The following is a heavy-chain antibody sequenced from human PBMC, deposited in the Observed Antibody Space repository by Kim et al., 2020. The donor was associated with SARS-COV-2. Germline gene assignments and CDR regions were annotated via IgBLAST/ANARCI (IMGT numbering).Heavy chain of an antibody. CDR3: ARDFVLWFGESLNYYCYMDV. CDR1: GYTFTSYA. V-gene: IGHV7-4-1*02. D-gene: IGHD3-10*01. CDR2: INTNTGNP. J-gene: IGHJ6*03. Sequence: ASVKVSCKASGYTFTSYAMNWVRQAPGQGLEWMGWINTNTGNPTYAQGFTGRFAIALDTSVSTAYLEISSLKAEDTAVYYCARDFVLWFGESLNYYCYMDVWGKGTTVTVSS.